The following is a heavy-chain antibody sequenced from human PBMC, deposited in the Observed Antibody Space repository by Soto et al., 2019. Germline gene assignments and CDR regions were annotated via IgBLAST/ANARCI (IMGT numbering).Heavy chain of an antibody. D-gene: IGHD2-15*01. Sequence: EVQLVESGGGLVQPGGSLRLSCAASGFTFSSYDMHWVRQATGKGLEWVSAIGTAGDTYYPGSVKGRFTISRENAKNSLYLQMNSLRAGDTAVYYCARGRYCSGGSCYHDFDYWGQGTLVTGSS. CDR3: ARGRYCSGGSCYHDFDY. V-gene: IGHV3-13*01. CDR2: IGTAGDT. CDR1: GFTFSSYD. J-gene: IGHJ4*02.